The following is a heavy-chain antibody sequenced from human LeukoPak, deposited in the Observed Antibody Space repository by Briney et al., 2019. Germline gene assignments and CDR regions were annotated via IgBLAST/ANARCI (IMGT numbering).Heavy chain of an antibody. CDR2: ISYDGSNI. CDR3: ARDHPPEDV. V-gene: IGHV3-30-3*01. J-gene: IGHJ6*02. Sequence: GGSLRLSCAASGFTFSNYAMPWVRQAPGKGLEWVTLISYDGSNIQYADSVKGRFTISRDNSKNTLYLQMNSLRIEDTAVYYCARDHPPEDVWGQGTTVTVSS. CDR1: GFTFSNYA.